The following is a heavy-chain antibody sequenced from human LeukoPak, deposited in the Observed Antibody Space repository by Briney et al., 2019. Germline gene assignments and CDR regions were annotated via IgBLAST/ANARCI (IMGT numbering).Heavy chain of an antibody. CDR2: INAGNGNT. Sequence: ASVKVSCKASGYTFTSYAMHWVRQAPGQRLEWMGWINAGNGNTKYSQKFQGRVTITRDTSASTAYMELSSLRSEDTAVYYCARARSSGYYSYWYFDLWGRGTLVTVSS. D-gene: IGHD3-22*01. J-gene: IGHJ2*01. V-gene: IGHV1-3*01. CDR3: ARARSSGYYSYWYFDL. CDR1: GYTFTSYA.